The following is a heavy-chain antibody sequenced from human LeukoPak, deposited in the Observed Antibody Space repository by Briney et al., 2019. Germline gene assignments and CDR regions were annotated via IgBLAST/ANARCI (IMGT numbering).Heavy chain of an antibody. D-gene: IGHD6-19*01. J-gene: IGHJ4*02. CDR1: GGSISSSSYY. Sequence: SETLSLTCTVSGGSISSSSYYWGWIRQPPGKGLEWIGSIYYSGSTYYNPSLKSRVTISVDTSKNQFSLKLSSVTAADTAVYYCARGGGSSGWHLGGFFYYFDYWGQGTLVTVSS. CDR2: IYYSGST. V-gene: IGHV4-39*07. CDR3: ARGGGSSGWHLGGFFYYFDY.